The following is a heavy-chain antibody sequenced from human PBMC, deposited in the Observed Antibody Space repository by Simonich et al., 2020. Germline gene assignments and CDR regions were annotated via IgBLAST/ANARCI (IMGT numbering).Heavy chain of an antibody. CDR2: ISSSSSYR. J-gene: IGHJ3*02. CDR3: AREQARGGAFDI. CDR1: GFTFSSYS. Sequence: EVQLVESGGGLVKPGGSLRLSCAASGFTFSSYSMNWVRQAPGEGCVCVSSISSSSSYRYYADSVKGRFTISRDNAKNSLYLQMNSLRAEDTAVYYCAREQARGGAFDIWGQGTMVTVSS. V-gene: IGHV3-21*01. D-gene: IGHD3-16*01.